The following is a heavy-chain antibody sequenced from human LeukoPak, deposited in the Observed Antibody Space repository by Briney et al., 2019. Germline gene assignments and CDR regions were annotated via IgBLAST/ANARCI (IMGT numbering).Heavy chain of an antibody. J-gene: IGHJ6*03. Sequence: SETLSLTCTVSDDPINSGVYYWSWIRQPAGKGLEWIGRIYTSGSTNYNPSLKSRVTISVDTSKNQFSLKLSSVTAADTAVYYCARDGGSGWYLGYYYYYMDVWGKGTTVTVSS. CDR1: DDPINSGVYY. CDR2: IYTSGST. CDR3: ARDGGSGWYLGYYYYYMDV. V-gene: IGHV4-61*02. D-gene: IGHD6-19*01.